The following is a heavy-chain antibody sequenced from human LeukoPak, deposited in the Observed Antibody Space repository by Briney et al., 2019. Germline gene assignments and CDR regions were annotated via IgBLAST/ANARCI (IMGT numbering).Heavy chain of an antibody. V-gene: IGHV3-23*01. D-gene: IGHD4-23*01. J-gene: IGHJ5*02. CDR3: ARDIRFGYGGNYWFDP. CDR2: ISGSGGST. Sequence: GGSLRLSCAASGFTFSSYAMSWVRQAPGKGLEWVSAISGSGGSTYYADSVKGRFTISRDNSKNTLYLQMNSLRAEDTAVYYCARDIRFGYGGNYWFDPWGQGTLVTVSS. CDR1: GFTFSSYA.